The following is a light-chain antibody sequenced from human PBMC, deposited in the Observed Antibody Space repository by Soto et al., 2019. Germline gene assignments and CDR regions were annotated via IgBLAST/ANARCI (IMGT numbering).Light chain of an antibody. Sequence: QSALTQPRSVSGSPGQSVTISCTGTSSDVGGNDFVSWYQHHPGKAPKLIIHDVYKRPSGVPDRFSGSKSGDTASLTISGLQADDEADYYCFSYAGGYTWVFGGGTKLTVL. CDR2: DVY. CDR1: SSDVGGNDF. J-gene: IGLJ3*02. CDR3: FSYAGGYTWV. V-gene: IGLV2-11*01.